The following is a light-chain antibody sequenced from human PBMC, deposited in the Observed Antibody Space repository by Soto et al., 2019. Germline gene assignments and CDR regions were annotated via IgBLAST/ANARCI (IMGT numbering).Light chain of an antibody. CDR1: SDDVGAYNS. J-gene: IGLJ1*01. V-gene: IGLV2-23*01. CDR2: KGT. CDR3: CSSAPESTYV. Sequence: QSALAQPASVSGSPGPSITISCTGTSDDVGAYNSVSWYQQLPHKAPQVILYKGTQRPSGVSSRFSGSTSGNAASLTISGLQADDEADYFCCSSAPESTYVFGTGTKVTVL.